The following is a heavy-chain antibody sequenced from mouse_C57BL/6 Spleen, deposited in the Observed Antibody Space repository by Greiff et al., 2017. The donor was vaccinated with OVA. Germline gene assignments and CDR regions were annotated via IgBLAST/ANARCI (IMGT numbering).Heavy chain of an antibody. D-gene: IGHD2-3*01. CDR2: ISSGSSTI. CDR1: GFTFSDYG. J-gene: IGHJ2*01. CDR3: ARDDGPFDY. V-gene: IGHV5-17*01. Sequence: DVKLVESGGGLVKPGGSLKLSCAASGFTFSDYGMHWVRQAPEKGLEWVAYISSGSSTIYSADTVKGRFTLSRANAKNTLFLQMTSLRSEDTAMYYCARDDGPFDYWGQGTTLTVSS.